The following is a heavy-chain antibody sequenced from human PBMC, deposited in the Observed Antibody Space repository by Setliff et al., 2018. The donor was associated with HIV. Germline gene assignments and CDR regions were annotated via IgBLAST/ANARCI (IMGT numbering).Heavy chain of an antibody. J-gene: IGHJ6*02. Sequence: GGSLRLSCAASGFTFSRYGMHWVRQAPGKGLEWVAFISYDGSKKYDADFVKGRFTISRDNSKNTLFLRMNSLRPEDTAVYYCARDCRVGWVFTYGMDVWGQGTLVTVSS. D-gene: IGHD6-13*01. CDR2: ISYDGSKK. V-gene: IGHV3-30*04. CDR1: GFTFSRYG. CDR3: ARDCRVGWVFTYGMDV.